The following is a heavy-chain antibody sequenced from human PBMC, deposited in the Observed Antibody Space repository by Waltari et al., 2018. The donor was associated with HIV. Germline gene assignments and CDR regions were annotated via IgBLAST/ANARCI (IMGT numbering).Heavy chain of an antibody. J-gene: IGHJ4*02. V-gene: IGHV4-59*01. CDR2: IHYGGDT. Sequence: QVQLQASGPGLVKPSETLSLSCSVPGGSINNYSWSWIRQPPGKGLEWIGNIHYGGDTVYKYSLKSRITISLDTSKNQFSLKLRSGTAADTAVYHCARIAYSSAWLPDYWGQGTLVTVSS. D-gene: IGHD6-19*01. CDR1: GGSINNYS. CDR3: ARIAYSSAWLPDY.